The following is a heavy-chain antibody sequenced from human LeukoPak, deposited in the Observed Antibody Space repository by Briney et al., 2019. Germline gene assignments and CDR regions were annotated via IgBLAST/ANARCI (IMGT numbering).Heavy chain of an antibody. CDR1: GLTFSSYS. CDR3: ARIIAAVGYFDY. V-gene: IGHV3-21*01. D-gene: IGHD6-13*01. Sequence: GGSLRLSCAASGLTFSSYSMNWVRQAPGKGLEWVSSISSSSSYIYYADSVKGRFTISRDNAKNSLYLQMNSLRAEDTAVYYCARIIAAVGYFDYWGQGTLVTVSS. J-gene: IGHJ4*02. CDR2: ISSSSSYI.